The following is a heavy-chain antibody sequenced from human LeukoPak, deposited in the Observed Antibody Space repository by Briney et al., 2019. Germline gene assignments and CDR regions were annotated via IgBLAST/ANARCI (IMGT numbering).Heavy chain of an antibody. CDR3: ARTRPDCTSISCYHDY. CDR1: GGSICNYY. CDR2: IYSTGIT. D-gene: IGHD2-2*01. J-gene: IGHJ4*02. Sequence: PSETLSLTCTVSGGSICNYYWSWIRQPAGKGLEWIGRIYSTGITDYIPSLKSRVTMSIDTSKNQFSLRLNSVTAADTAVYFCARTRPDCTSISCYHDYWGQGTLVTVSS. V-gene: IGHV4-4*07.